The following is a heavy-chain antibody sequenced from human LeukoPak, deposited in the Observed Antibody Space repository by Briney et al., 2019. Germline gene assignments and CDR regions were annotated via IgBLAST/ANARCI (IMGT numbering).Heavy chain of an antibody. Sequence: PGRSLRLSCAASGFTFSSYAMHWVRQAPGKGLEWVAVMSYDGSNKYYADSVKGRFTISRDNSKNTLYLQMNSLRAEDTAVYYCARRHSSGWLDYWGQGTLVTVSS. D-gene: IGHD6-19*01. V-gene: IGHV3-30-3*01. CDR2: MSYDGSNK. CDR1: GFTFSSYA. J-gene: IGHJ4*02. CDR3: ARRHSSGWLDY.